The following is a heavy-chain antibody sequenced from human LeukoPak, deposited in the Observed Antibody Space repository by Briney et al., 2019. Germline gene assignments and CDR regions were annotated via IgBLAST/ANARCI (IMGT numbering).Heavy chain of an antibody. CDR1: GFTFSSYG. J-gene: IGHJ4*02. D-gene: IGHD1-26*01. Sequence: GGTLRLSCAASGFTFSSYGMSWVRQAPGKGLEWVAHIREDGSEKYYLDSVEGRFTISRDNAKSSLYLQLNSLRVDDTAVYYCATYSGAHHKTFDYWGRGTLVTVSS. V-gene: IGHV3-7*01. CDR2: IREDGSEK. CDR3: ATYSGAHHKTFDY.